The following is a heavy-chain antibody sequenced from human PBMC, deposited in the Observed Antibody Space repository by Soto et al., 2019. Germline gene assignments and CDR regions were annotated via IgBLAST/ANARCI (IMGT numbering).Heavy chain of an antibody. CDR1: GGSIGSSSYY. D-gene: IGHD6-25*01. CDR2: IYYSGST. V-gene: IGHV4-39*01. Sequence: PSETLSLTCTVSGGSIGSSSYYRGWIRQPPGKGLEWIGSIYYSGSTYYNPSLKSRVTISVDTSKNQFSLKLSSVTAADTAVYYGATLPATTILTDYWGQGTLVTVSS. CDR3: ATLPATTILTDY. J-gene: IGHJ4*02.